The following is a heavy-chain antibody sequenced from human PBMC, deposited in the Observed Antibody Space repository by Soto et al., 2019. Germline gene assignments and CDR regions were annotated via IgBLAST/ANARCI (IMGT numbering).Heavy chain of an antibody. CDR2: ISYSGST. D-gene: IGHD3-16*02. Sequence: PSQPVSLTCTVSGGSISSSSSSWGWIRQPPGKGLEWLGIISYSGSTYYSPSLKSRVTISVDASKNLFSLKLSSVTAADTAVYYCASGPYDYIWGSYRSRDAFDIWGQGTMVTVSS. CDR3: ASGPYDYIWGSYRSRDAFDI. J-gene: IGHJ3*02. CDR1: GGSISSSSSS. V-gene: IGHV4-39*01.